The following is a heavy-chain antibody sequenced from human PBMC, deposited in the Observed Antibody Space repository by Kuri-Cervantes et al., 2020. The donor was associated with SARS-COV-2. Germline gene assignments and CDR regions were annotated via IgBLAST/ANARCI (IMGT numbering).Heavy chain of an antibody. D-gene: IGHD6-13*01. CDR3: ASPGIAAANHYYYGMDV. J-gene: IGHJ6*02. CDR2: IIPIFGTA. V-gene: IGHV1-69*13. CDR1: GGTFSSYA. Sequence: SVKVSCKASGGTFSSYAISWVRQAPGQGLEWMGGIIPIFGTANYAQKFQGRVTITADESTSTAYMELSSLRSEDTAVYYCASPGIAAANHYYYGMDVWGQGTTATVSS.